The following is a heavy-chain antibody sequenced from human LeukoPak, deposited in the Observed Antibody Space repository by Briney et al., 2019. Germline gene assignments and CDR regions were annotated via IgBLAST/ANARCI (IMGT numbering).Heavy chain of an antibody. J-gene: IGHJ4*02. V-gene: IGHV3-30*04. CDR3: AKDRDRGYDSSGYYFDY. CDR1: GLTFSSYA. D-gene: IGHD3-22*01. CDR2: IAFDARDQ. Sequence: PGGSLRLSCAASGLTFSSYAMHWVRQAPGEGLEWVAVIAFDARDQFYADSVRSRFTISRDNSKNTLYLQMNSLRAEDTAVYYCAKDRDRGYDSSGYYFDYWGQGTLVTVSS.